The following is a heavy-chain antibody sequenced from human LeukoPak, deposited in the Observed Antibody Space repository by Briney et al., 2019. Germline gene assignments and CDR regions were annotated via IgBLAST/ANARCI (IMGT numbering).Heavy chain of an antibody. CDR1: GGSISSGGYS. V-gene: IGHV4-30-2*01. Sequence: SETLSLTCAVSGGSISSGGYSWSWIRQPPGKGLEWIGYIYHSGSTYYNPSLKSRVTISVDRSKNQFSLKLSSVTAADTAVYYCARAGGDFWSGYYHYFDYWGQGTLVTASS. CDR3: ARAGGDFWSGYYHYFDY. CDR2: IYHSGST. J-gene: IGHJ4*02. D-gene: IGHD3-3*01.